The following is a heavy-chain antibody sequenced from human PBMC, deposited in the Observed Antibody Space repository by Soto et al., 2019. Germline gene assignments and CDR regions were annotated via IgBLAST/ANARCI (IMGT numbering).Heavy chain of an antibody. V-gene: IGHV1-69*04. CDR2: IIPILGIA. Sequence: GASVKLSSKASGGAFSSYTISWVRQAPGQGLEWMGRIIPILGIANYAQKFQGRVTITADKSTSTAYMELSSLRSEDTAVYYCARDSGLYYGSGSYYDYWGEGTLVTVSS. D-gene: IGHD3-10*01. J-gene: IGHJ4*02. CDR1: GGAFSSYT. CDR3: ARDSGLYYGSGSYYDY.